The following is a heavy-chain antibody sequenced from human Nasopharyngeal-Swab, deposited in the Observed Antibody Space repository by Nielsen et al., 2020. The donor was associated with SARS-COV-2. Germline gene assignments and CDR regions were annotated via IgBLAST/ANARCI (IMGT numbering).Heavy chain of an antibody. D-gene: IGHD6-19*01. J-gene: IGHJ4*02. CDR1: GFTFSSYA. CDR3: TTSQYSSEYY. Sequence: GGSLRLSCAASGFTFSSYAMHWVRQAPGKGLEWVAVISYDGSNKYYADSVKGRFTISRDNSKNTLYLQMNSLKTEDTAVYYCTTSQYSSEYYWGQGTLVSVSS. V-gene: IGHV3-30-3*01. CDR2: ISYDGSNK.